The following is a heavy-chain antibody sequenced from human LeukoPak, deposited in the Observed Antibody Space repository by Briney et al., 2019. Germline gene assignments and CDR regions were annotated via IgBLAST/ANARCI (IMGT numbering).Heavy chain of an antibody. Sequence: PGGSLRLSCAASGFTFSKYWMHWVRHAPGKGLVRVSRINTDGSSTDYADSVKGRFSISRDNAKNTLYLQINSLRAEDTAVYYCARPGYSYGQFEYWSQGALVTVTS. J-gene: IGHJ4*02. CDR3: ARPGYSYGQFEY. CDR2: INTDGSST. CDR1: GFTFSKYW. V-gene: IGHV3-74*01. D-gene: IGHD5-18*01.